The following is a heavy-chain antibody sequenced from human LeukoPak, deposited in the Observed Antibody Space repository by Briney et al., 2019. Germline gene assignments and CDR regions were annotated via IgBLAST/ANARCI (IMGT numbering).Heavy chain of an antibody. J-gene: IGHJ4*02. D-gene: IGHD3-3*01. CDR2: IYYSGST. Sequence: SETLSLTCTVSGGSISSYYWSWIRQPPGKGLEWIGYIYYSGSTNYNPSLKSRVTISVDTSKNQFSLKLSSVTAADTAVYYCARALVAIFGVVILHPYYFDYWGQGTLVTVSS. CDR1: GGSISSYY. CDR3: ARALVAIFGVVILHPYYFDY. V-gene: IGHV4-59*12.